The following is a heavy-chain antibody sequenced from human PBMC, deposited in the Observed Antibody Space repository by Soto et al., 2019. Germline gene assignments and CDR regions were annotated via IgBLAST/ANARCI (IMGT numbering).Heavy chain of an antibody. V-gene: IGHV3-48*02. D-gene: IGHD6-19*01. Sequence: EVQLVESGGGLVQPGGSLRLSCAASGFRFSIYSMNWVRQAPGKGLEWSAYITGDTNRIKYADSVKGRFTISSDNAKNSVYLQMNGLRDDDTAVYYCARSVEGHFDYWGQGTVVTVSS. CDR3: ARSVEGHFDY. CDR1: GFRFSIYS. J-gene: IGHJ4*02. CDR2: ITGDTNRI.